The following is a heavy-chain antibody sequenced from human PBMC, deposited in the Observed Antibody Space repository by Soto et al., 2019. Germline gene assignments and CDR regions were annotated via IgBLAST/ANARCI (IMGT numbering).Heavy chain of an antibody. CDR1: GFTFSSYA. CDR3: AKRRGASGHFDY. CDR2: VSIGGST. J-gene: IGHJ4*02. D-gene: IGHD1-26*01. Sequence: GGSLRLSCAASGFTFSSYAMGWVRQGPGKGLEWVAVVSIGGSTHYADSVRGRFTISRDNSKNTLSLQMNSLTAEYTAVYFCAKRRGASGHFDYWGQGALVTVSS. V-gene: IGHV3-23*01.